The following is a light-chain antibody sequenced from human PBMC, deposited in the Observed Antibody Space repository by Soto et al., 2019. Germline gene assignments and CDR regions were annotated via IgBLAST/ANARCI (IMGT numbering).Light chain of an antibody. CDR1: QSVSSSY. V-gene: IGKV3-20*01. CDR2: GAS. Sequence: EIVLTQSPGNLYLSPGERATLTCRASQSVSSSYLACYQQKPGQAPRLLIYGASSRATGIPDRFSGSGSGTDFTLTISRLEPEDFAGYDCQLYDSSPPYTLGQGIKLE. J-gene: IGKJ2*01. CDR3: QLYDSSPPYT.